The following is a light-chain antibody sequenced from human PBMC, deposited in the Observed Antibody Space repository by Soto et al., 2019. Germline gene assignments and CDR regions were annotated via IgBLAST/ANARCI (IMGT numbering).Light chain of an antibody. CDR2: EVT. CDR1: SSDVGGYNY. V-gene: IGLV2-8*01. CDR3: SSYAGSNIWV. J-gene: IGLJ1*01. Sequence: QSVLTQPPSASGSPGQSVTISCTGTSSDVGGYNYVSWYQQHPGKAPKLMIYEVTKRPSGVPDRFSGSKSGSTASLTVSGLQAEDEADYYCSSYAGSNIWVFGPGTKLTVL.